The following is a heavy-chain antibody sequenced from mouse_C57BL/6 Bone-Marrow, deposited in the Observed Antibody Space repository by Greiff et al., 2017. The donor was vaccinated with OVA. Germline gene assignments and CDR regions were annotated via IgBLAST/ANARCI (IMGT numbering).Heavy chain of an antibody. CDR2: IDPENGDT. CDR3: TTLIYSNLY. V-gene: IGHV14-4*01. CDR1: GFNIKDDY. D-gene: IGHD2-5*01. Sequence: VQLQQSGAELVRPGASVKLSCTAPGFNIKDDYMHWVKQRPEQGLEWIGWIDPENGDTEYASKFQGKATITADTSSNTAYLQLSSLTSEDTAVYYCTTLIYSNLYWGQGTTLTVSS. J-gene: IGHJ2*01.